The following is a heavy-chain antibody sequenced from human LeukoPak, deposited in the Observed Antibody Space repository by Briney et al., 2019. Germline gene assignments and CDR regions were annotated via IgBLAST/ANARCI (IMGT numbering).Heavy chain of an antibody. Sequence: SETLSLTCSVSGGSISSYWTWIRPPPGKGLEWIGYRYYSGSTTYNPTLRSRVTISVYTSKSQFSLKLISVTAADTAIYYCARVRGDFETDWGQGTLVTVSS. CDR2: RYYSGST. CDR1: GGSISSY. D-gene: IGHD3-16*01. CDR3: ARVRGDFETD. V-gene: IGHV4-59*01. J-gene: IGHJ1*01.